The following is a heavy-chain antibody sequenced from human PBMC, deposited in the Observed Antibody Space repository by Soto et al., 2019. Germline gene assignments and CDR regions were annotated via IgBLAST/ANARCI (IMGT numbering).Heavy chain of an antibody. Sequence: QVQLVQSGAEVKKPGSSVKVSCKASGGIFSTYAISWLRQAPGPGLEWMGGIIPIFGTPNYSQRFQGRVTITGDEYTSTAYRELSRLRSEDTAVYYWARDREDYGSGNYYNRIDFWGQGTLGTVSS. CDR1: GGIFSTYA. CDR3: ARDREDYGSGNYYNRIDF. J-gene: IGHJ4*02. D-gene: IGHD3-10*01. V-gene: IGHV1-69*01. CDR2: IIPIFGTP.